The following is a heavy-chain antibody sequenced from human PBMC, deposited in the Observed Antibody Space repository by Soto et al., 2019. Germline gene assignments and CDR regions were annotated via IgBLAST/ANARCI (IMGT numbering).Heavy chain of an antibody. D-gene: IGHD1-1*01. J-gene: IGHJ4*01. CDR3: AREIEQLLDY. CDR2: ISYDGRNK. CDR1: GFTFSSYA. V-gene: IGHV3-30*04. Sequence: QVQLKDSGGGVVQPGRSLRLSCAASGFTFSSYAMHWVRQAPGKGLEWVAVISYDGRNKYYADSVKGRFTISRDNSKNTLYLQMNSLRAEDTAVYYCAREIEQLLDYWGQEPWSPSPQ.